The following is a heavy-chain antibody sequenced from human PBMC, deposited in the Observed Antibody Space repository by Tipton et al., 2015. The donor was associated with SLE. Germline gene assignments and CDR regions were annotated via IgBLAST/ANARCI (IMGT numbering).Heavy chain of an antibody. D-gene: IGHD2-8*01. CDR2: INKDGDEK. J-gene: IGHJ4*02. Sequence: GSLRLSCAASGFTFSNYWMSWVRQAPGKGLEWVTNINKDGDEKYYVDSVKGRFTISRDNAKNSLYLQMNSLRADDAAVYYCERDLYFGQFDYWGQGTLVTVSS. V-gene: IGHV3-7*01. CDR1: GFTFSNYW. CDR3: ERDLYFGQFDY.